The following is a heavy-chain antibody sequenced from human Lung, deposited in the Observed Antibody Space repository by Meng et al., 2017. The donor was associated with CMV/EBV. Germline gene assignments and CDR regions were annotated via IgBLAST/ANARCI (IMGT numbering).Heavy chain of an antibody. CDR3: ARDFRGGSGYYPPFDY. CDR2: ISSSSSYI. V-gene: IGHV3-21*01. J-gene: IGHJ4*02. Sequence: SGFTFSSYSMNWVRQAQGKGLEWVSSISSSSSYIYYADSVKGRFTISRDNAKNSLYLQMNSLRAEDTAVYYYARDFRGGSGYYPPFDYWGQGTLVTVSS. D-gene: IGHD3-22*01. CDR1: GFTFSSYS.